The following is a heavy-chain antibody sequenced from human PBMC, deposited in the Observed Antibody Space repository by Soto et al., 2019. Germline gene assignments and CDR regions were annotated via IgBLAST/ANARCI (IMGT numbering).Heavy chain of an antibody. CDR1: GGSFSGYY. Sequence: PSETLSLTCAVYGGSFSGYYWTWIRQPPGTGLEWIGEINHSGSTNYNPSLKSRVTISVDTSKNQFSLKLTSVTADDTALYYCVREQLYFNDVFGRPLNGLDVWGPGTMVTVSS. CDR2: INHSGST. D-gene: IGHD2-8*01. CDR3: VREQLYFNDVFGRPLNGLDV. V-gene: IGHV4-34*01. J-gene: IGHJ3*01.